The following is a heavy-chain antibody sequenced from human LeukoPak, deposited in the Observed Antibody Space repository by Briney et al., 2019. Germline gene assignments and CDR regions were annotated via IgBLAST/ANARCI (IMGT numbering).Heavy chain of an antibody. CDR2: IYYSGST. D-gene: IGHD1-26*01. CDR3: ARVVVIVGATIYVYFDY. Sequence: PSETLSLTCAVSGGSISSGGYSWSWIRQPPGKGLEWIGYIYYSGSTYYNPSLKSRVTISVDTSKNQFSLKLSSVTAADTAEYYCARVVVIVGATIYVYFDYWGQGTLVTVSS. J-gene: IGHJ4*02. V-gene: IGHV4-30-4*07. CDR1: GGSISSGGYS.